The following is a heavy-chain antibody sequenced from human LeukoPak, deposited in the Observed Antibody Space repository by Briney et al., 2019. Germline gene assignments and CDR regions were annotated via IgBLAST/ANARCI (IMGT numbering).Heavy chain of an antibody. Sequence: GGSLRLSCAASGFSFSNYEMNWVRQAPGKGLEWVSVIYSGGSTYYADSVKGRFTISRDNSKNTLYLQMNSLRAEDTAVYYCARGISGWIFDYWGQGTLVTVSS. V-gene: IGHV3-53*01. CDR1: GFSFSNYE. CDR3: ARGISGWIFDY. J-gene: IGHJ4*02. CDR2: IYSGGST. D-gene: IGHD6-19*01.